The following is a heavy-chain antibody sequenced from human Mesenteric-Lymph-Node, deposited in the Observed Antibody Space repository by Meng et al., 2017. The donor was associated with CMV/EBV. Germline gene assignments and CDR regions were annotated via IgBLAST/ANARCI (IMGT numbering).Heavy chain of an antibody. Sequence: SGGASRSYGIGWVRQEHGQGLEFMGIIVPNVGKTYYEQKFQGRVTITTDESTPTTYMELSSLRSEDTGVYYCARVSELFRSVASLDYWGQGTLVTVSS. D-gene: IGHD6-19*01. V-gene: IGHV1-69*05. CDR2: IVPNVGKT. J-gene: IGHJ4*02. CDR1: GGASRSYG. CDR3: ARVSELFRSVASLDY.